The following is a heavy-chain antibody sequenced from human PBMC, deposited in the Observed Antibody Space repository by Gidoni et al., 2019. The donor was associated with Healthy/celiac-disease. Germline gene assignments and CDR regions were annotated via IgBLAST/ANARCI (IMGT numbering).Heavy chain of an antibody. D-gene: IGHD6-6*01. J-gene: IGHJ4*02. CDR3: ARGRRERYSSSSLAYYFDY. V-gene: IGHV1-8*01. CDR2: MNPNSGNT. CDR1: GYTFTSYD. Sequence: QVQLVQSGAEVKKPGASVKVSCKASGYTFTSYDINWVRQATGQGLEWMGWMNPNSGNTGYAQKFQGRVTMTRNTSISTAYMELSSLRSEDTAVYYCARGRRERYSSSSLAYYFDYWGQGTLVTVSS.